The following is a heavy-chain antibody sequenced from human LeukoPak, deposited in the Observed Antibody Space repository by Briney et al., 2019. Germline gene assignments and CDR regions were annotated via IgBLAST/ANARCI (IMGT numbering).Heavy chain of an antibody. CDR1: GGSFSGYY. CDR3: ARGPTMLDV. D-gene: IGHD3-10*01. CDR2: INPSGST. J-gene: IGHJ6*02. Sequence: SETLSLTCAVYGGSFSGYYWSWIRQPPGKGLEWIGEINPSGSTNYNPSLKSRVTTSVDTSKNQFSLKLSSVTAADTAVYYCARGPTMLDVWGQGTTVTVSS. V-gene: IGHV4-34*01.